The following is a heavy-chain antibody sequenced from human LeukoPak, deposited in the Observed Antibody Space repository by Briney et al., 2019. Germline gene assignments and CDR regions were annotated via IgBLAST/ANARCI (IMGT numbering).Heavy chain of an antibody. CDR2: ISGSGGST. V-gene: IGHV3-23*01. CDR3: AKDLRITIFGVVIIPDAFDI. J-gene: IGHJ3*02. CDR1: RFTFRSYA. D-gene: IGHD3-3*01. Sequence: GGSLRLSCAASRFTFRSYAMHWVRQAPGKGLEWVSAISGSGGSTYYADSVKGRFTISRDNSKNTLYLQMNSLRAEDTAVYYCAKDLRITIFGVVIIPDAFDIWGQGTMVTVSS.